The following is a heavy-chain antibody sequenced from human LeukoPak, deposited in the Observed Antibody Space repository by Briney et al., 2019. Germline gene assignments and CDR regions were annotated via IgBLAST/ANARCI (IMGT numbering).Heavy chain of an antibody. CDR3: ARGKSYYDILTGYYSTPFDY. Sequence: PSETLSLTRTVSGGSISSGDYYWSWIRQPPGKGLEWIGYIYYSGSTYYNPSLKSRVTISVDTSKNQFSLKLSSVTAADTAVYYCARGKSYYDILTGYYSTPFDYWGQGTLVTVSS. CDR1: GGSISSGDYY. V-gene: IGHV4-30-4*01. CDR2: IYYSGST. D-gene: IGHD3-9*01. J-gene: IGHJ4*02.